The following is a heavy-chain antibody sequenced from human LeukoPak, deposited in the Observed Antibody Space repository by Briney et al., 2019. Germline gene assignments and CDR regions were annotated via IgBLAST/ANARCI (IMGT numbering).Heavy chain of an antibody. D-gene: IGHD6-19*01. CDR1: GFNFNIYS. Sequence: GGSLRLSCEASGFNFNIYSMNWVRQAPGKGLEWVSYITGSSTPIYYGDSVKGRFTISRDNAKNSLYLQTNSLRVEDTAVYYCARGLQWGFDWWGQGILVTVSS. CDR3: ARGLQWGFDW. J-gene: IGHJ4*02. V-gene: IGHV3-48*01. CDR2: ITGSSTPI.